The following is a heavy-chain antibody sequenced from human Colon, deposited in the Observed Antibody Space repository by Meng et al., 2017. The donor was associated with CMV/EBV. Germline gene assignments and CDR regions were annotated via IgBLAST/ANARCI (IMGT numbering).Heavy chain of an antibody. Sequence: QLQLVQSRSEWKKPGASVQAACEVSGYNFANYAINWVRQAPGQGLEWMGWINTNTGSPTYAQGFTGRFVLSLDPSVNTAYLQISSLKAEDTAVYFSARDDDYCSGLDYWGQGTLVTVSS. CDR2: INTNTGSP. J-gene: IGHJ4*02. V-gene: IGHV7-4-1*02. CDR1: GYNFANYA. D-gene: IGHD3-10*01. CDR3: ARDDDYCSGLDY.